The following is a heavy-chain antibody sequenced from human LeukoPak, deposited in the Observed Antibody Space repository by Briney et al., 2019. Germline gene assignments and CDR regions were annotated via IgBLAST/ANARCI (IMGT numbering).Heavy chain of an antibody. D-gene: IGHD5-12*01. CDR1: GGSISNYY. CDR3: TRVRSGSDFGAFDI. CDR2: IYYSGST. J-gene: IGHJ3*02. Sequence: PSETLSLTCTVSGGSISNYYWSWIRQPPGKGLEWIGYIYYSGSTNYNPSLKSRVTISVDTSKNQFSLKLNSVTAADTAVYYCTRVRSGSDFGAFDIWGQGTMVTVSS. V-gene: IGHV4-59*01.